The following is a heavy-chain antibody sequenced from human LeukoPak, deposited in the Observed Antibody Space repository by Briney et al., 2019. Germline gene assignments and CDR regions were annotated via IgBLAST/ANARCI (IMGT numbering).Heavy chain of an antibody. CDR1: GYTFTSYA. Sequence: ASVKVSCKASGYTFTSYAMNWVRQAPGQGLEWMGWINTNTGNPTYAQGFTGRFVFSLDTSVSTAYLQICSLKAEDTAVYYCARGHRSWYYDFWSGYFYDWFGPWGQGTLVTVSS. J-gene: IGHJ5*02. V-gene: IGHV7-4-1*01. CDR2: INTNTGNP. CDR3: ARGHRSWYYDFWSGYFYDWFGP. D-gene: IGHD3-3*01.